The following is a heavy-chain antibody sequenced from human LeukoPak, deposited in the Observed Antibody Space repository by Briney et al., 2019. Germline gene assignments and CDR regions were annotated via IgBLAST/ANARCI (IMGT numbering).Heavy chain of an antibody. V-gene: IGHV3-23*01. D-gene: IGHD2-15*01. J-gene: IGHJ4*02. Sequence: QPGGSLRLSCAASGHTFSGSAMSWVRQAPGKGLDWVSLIRGSGNSTYYADSVKGRFTISRDNSKNTLYLQMNSLRAEDTAVYYCAKVLVLVSANRYYFGYWGQGTLVTVSS. CDR3: AKVLVLVSANRYYFGY. CDR1: GHTFSGSA. CDR2: IRGSGNST.